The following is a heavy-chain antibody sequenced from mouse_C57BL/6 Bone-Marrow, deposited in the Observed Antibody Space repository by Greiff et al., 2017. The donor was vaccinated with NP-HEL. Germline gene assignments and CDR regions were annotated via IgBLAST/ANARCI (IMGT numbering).Heavy chain of an antibody. CDR1: GYTFTSYT. V-gene: IGHV1-4*01. J-gene: IGHJ2*01. CDR3: ARWCHYFVSSYEGYFDY. D-gene: IGHD1-1*01. CDR2: INPSSGYT. Sequence: QVQLQESGAELARPGASVKMSCKASGYTFTSYTMHWVKQRPGQGLEWIGYINPSSGYTKYNQKFKDKATLTADKSSSTAYMQLSSLTSVDSAFYYVARWCHYFVSSYEGYFDYWGQGTTLTVSS.